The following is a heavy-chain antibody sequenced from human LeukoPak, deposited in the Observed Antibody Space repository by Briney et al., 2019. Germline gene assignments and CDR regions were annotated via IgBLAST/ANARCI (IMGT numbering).Heavy chain of an antibody. D-gene: IGHD3-9*01. V-gene: IGHV3-23*01. CDR2: IGGGGGST. Sequence: GGSLRLSCAASGFTFSSYAMIWVRQTPGKGLEWVSAIGGGGGSTFYADSVKGRFTVSRDNSQNALYLQMNSLRAEDTALYYCAKDITHYDILSGVDYWGQGTLVTVSS. CDR1: GFTFSSYA. J-gene: IGHJ4*02. CDR3: AKDITHYDILSGVDY.